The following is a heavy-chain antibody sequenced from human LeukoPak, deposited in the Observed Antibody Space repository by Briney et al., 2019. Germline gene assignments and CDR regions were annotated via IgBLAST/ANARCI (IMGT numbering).Heavy chain of an antibody. Sequence: ASVKVSCKASGGTFSSYAISWVRQAPGQRLEWMGWINAANGNTQYSQKFQGRVTITRDTSASTAYMELSSLRSEDTAVYYCARGAPIRVAVAATFDPWGQGTLVTVPS. CDR2: INAANGNT. CDR1: GGTFSSYA. CDR3: ARGAPIRVAVAATFDP. D-gene: IGHD6-19*01. V-gene: IGHV1-3*01. J-gene: IGHJ5*02.